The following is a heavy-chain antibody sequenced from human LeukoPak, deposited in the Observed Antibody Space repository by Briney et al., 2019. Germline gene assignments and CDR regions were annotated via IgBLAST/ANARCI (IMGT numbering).Heavy chain of an antibody. CDR3: ARDHAGSGDYFDY. D-gene: IGHD3-10*01. V-gene: IGHV3-21*01. J-gene: IGHJ4*02. CDR2: ISSSSGFR. CDR1: TFTFSSYS. Sequence: GGSLRLSCAASTFTFSSYSMNWVRQAPGKGLEWVSYISSSSGFRYYADSMKGRFTISRDNAKNSLYLQMNRLRAEDTAVYYCARDHAGSGDYFDYWGQGTLVTVSS.